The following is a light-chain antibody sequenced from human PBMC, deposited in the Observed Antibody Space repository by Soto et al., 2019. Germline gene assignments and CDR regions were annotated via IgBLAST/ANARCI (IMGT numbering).Light chain of an antibody. Sequence: QSALTQPASVSGSPGQSITISCTGTSSDVGGYNYVSWYQLHPGKAPKLMVYEVSNRPSGVSNRFSGSKSGNTASLTISGLQAEDEADYYCSSYTSGSSHYVFGTGTKLTVL. V-gene: IGLV2-14*01. J-gene: IGLJ1*01. CDR1: SSDVGGYNY. CDR3: SSYTSGSSHYV. CDR2: EVS.